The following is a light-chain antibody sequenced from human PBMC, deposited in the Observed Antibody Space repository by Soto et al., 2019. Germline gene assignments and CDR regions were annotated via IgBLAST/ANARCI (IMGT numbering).Light chain of an antibody. V-gene: IGLV1-40*01. CDR2: GNN. Sequence: QSVLTQPPSVSGAPGQRGTISCTGSSSNFGSSYDVHRYRQLPGTDPKLLIYGNNNRPSGVPDRFSGSKSGTSAALAITGLQAEDEADYYCQSYDSGLYVVFGGGTKVTVL. J-gene: IGLJ2*01. CDR1: SSNFGSSYD. CDR3: QSYDSGLYVV.